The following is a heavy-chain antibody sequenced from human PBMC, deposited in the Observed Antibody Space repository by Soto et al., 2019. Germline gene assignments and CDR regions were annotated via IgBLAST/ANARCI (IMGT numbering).Heavy chain of an antibody. V-gene: IGHV3-11*01. D-gene: IGHD2-8*01. Sequence: QVQLVESGGGLVKPEGSLRLSCAASGFTFSDYYMTWIRQAPGKGLEWVSYISGSGSTISYADSVKGRFTISRDNAKNSLYLQMNSLRAEDPAVYYRARRGVTYCTTNNCRVNCFDPWGQGTLVTVSS. CDR3: ARRGVTYCTTNNCRVNCFDP. CDR1: GFTFSDYY. CDR2: ISGSGSTI. J-gene: IGHJ5*02.